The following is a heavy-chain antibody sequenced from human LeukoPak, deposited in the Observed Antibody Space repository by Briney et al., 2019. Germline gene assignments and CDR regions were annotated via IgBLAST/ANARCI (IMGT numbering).Heavy chain of an antibody. J-gene: IGHJ4*02. CDR2: ITGSGEYT. CDR3: ARGVMAARLYYFDY. D-gene: IGHD2-21*01. CDR1: GFSFGSHP. Sequence: GGSLRLSCAASGFSFGSHPMNWVSQAPGKGLEWVSGITGSGEYTYYIDSVQGRFTISRDKSKNMLFLQMNSLRAEDTAVYYCARGVMAARLYYFDYWGRGILVTVSS. V-gene: IGHV3-23*01.